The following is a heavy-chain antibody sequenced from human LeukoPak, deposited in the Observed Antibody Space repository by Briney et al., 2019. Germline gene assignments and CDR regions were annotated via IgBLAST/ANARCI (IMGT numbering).Heavy chain of an antibody. D-gene: IGHD2-2*01. CDR3: AKAYCTSSSCSLDYYGLDV. Sequence: GGSLRLPCAASGFTFSSYGMTWVRQAPGKGLEWVSGISGSGGSTYYADPVKGRFTISRDNSKNTLYLQMNSLRAEDTAVYYCAKAYCTSSSCSLDYYGLDVWGQGTTVTVSS. CDR2: ISGSGGST. V-gene: IGHV3-23*01. J-gene: IGHJ6*02. CDR1: GFTFSSYG.